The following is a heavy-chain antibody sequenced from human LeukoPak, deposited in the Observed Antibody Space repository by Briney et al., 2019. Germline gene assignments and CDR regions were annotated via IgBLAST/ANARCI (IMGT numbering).Heavy chain of an antibody. CDR1: GFTFSSYG. CDR3: AKSDRGSPFRGGKQYFQH. J-gene: IGHJ1*01. Sequence: GRSLRLSCAASGFTFSSYGTHWVRQAPANGLAWVAVLSDDGSNKYYADSVKGRFTISRDNSKNTLYLQMNSLRAEDTAVYYCAKSDRGSPFRGGKQYFQHWGQGTLVTVSS. D-gene: IGHD2-15*01. V-gene: IGHV3-30*18. CDR2: LSDDGSNK.